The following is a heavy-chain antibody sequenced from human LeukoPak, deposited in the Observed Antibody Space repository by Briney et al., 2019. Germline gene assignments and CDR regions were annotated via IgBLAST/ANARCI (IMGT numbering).Heavy chain of an antibody. D-gene: IGHD5-18*01. Sequence: PSETLSLTCTISGASITSDYWSWIRQPPGKRLEWLGYVSYITGTYYNPSLRSRVTILGDTSKNQISLMLSSVTAADTAVYYCARRDTENRLPDYWGQGILVTVSS. CDR3: ARRDTENRLPDY. V-gene: IGHV4-59*01. J-gene: IGHJ4*02. CDR1: GASITSDY. CDR2: VSYITGT.